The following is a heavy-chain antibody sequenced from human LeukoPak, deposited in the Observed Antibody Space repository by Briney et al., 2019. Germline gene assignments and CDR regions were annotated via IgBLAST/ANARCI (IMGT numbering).Heavy chain of an antibody. CDR2: IYYRGTT. J-gene: IGHJ4*02. CDR3: AGVFSGRRPFEL. D-gene: IGHD3-10*01. Sequence: SETLSLTCTVSGGSITDYYWNWLRQPPGKGLEWIGFIYYRGTTNNNPSLKSRVTTSIDTSKKQFSLNLSSVTAADTAIYYCAGVFSGRRPFELWGQGILVTVSS. CDR1: GGSITDYY. V-gene: IGHV4-59*03.